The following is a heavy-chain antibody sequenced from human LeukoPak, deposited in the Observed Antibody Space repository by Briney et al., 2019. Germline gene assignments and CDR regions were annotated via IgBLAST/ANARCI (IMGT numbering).Heavy chain of an antibody. D-gene: IGHD6-13*01. J-gene: IGHJ3*02. CDR3: ARVSRYSSSYDAFDI. V-gene: IGHV3-30-3*01. CDR1: GFTFSSYA. CDR2: ISYDGSNK. Sequence: GGSLRLSCAASGFTFSSYAMHWVRQAPGKGLEWVAVISYDGSNKYYADSVKGRFTISRDNSKNTLYLQMNNLRAEDTAVYYCARVSRYSSSYDAFDIWGQGTMVTVSS.